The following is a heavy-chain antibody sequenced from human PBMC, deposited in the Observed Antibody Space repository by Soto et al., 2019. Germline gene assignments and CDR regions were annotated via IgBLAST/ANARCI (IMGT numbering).Heavy chain of an antibody. J-gene: IGHJ6*02. V-gene: IGHV3-23*01. CDR3: AKATASSRYYYGMDV. CDR2: ISGSGGST. D-gene: IGHD6-6*01. Sequence: LRLSCAASGFTFSSYAMSWVRQAPGKGPEWVSAISGSGGSTYYADSVKGRFTISRDNSKNTLYLQMNSLRAEDTAVYYCAKATASSRYYYGMDVWGQGTTVTAP. CDR1: GFTFSSYA.